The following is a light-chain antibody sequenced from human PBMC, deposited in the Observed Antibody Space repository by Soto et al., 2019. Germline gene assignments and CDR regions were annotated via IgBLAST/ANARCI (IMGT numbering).Light chain of an antibody. Sequence: DIPLTQSPSFLSASVGDRVTITCRASQDISSYLAWYQQKPGKAPKLLIYTASTLQSGVPSRFSGSGSGTEFTLTISSLQPEDFATYYCQQLDSYPHTFGQGTKLEIK. V-gene: IGKV1-9*01. CDR2: TAS. CDR3: QQLDSYPHT. CDR1: QDISSY. J-gene: IGKJ2*01.